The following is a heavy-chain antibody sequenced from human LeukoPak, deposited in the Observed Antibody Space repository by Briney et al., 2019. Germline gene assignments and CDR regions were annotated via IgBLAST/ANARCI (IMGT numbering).Heavy chain of an antibody. Sequence: PSETLSLTCTVSGGSISSGGYYWSWIRQHPGKGLEWIGYIYYSGSTYYNPSLKSRVTISVDTSKNQFSLKLSSVTAADTAVYYCARGDSSGYYCPGDYWGHGTLVTVSS. CDR2: IYYSGST. CDR1: GGSISSGGYY. D-gene: IGHD3-22*01. V-gene: IGHV4-31*03. J-gene: IGHJ4*01. CDR3: ARGDSSGYYCPGDY.